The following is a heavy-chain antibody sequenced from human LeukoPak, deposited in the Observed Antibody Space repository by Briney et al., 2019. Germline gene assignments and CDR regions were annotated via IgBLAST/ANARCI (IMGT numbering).Heavy chain of an antibody. CDR2: INGDGGST. D-gene: IGHD1-26*01. V-gene: IGHV3-74*01. CDR1: GFTFSSHW. J-gene: IGHJ4*02. CDR3: ARDQVGATPIDY. Sequence: GGSLRLSCAASGFTFSSHWMHWVRQDPGKGLLWVSHINGDGGSTGYADSVKGRFTISGDNAKNTLYLHMNSLRAEDTAVYYCARDQVGATPIDYWGQGTLVTVSS.